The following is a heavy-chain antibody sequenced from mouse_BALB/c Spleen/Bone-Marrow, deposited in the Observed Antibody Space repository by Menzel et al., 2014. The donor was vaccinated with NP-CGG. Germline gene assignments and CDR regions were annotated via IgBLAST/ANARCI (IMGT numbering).Heavy chain of an antibody. Sequence: EVQLQQSGPELVKPGASVKISCKTSGYTFTEYTMHWVMQSHGKSLEWIGGINPNNGGTIYNQKFKGKATLTVDKSSSTAYMELRSLTSEDSAVYYCARKDYGYNYVMDYWGQGTSVTVSS. V-gene: IGHV1-18*01. CDR2: INPNNGGT. CDR3: ARKDYGYNYVMDY. J-gene: IGHJ4*01. CDR1: GYTFTEYT. D-gene: IGHD1-2*01.